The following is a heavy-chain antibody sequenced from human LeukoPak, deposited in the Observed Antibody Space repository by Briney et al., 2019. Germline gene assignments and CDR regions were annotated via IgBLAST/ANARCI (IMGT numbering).Heavy chain of an antibody. CDR3: ARASQRETYFNAFDI. CDR1: VGTFSGHY. D-gene: IGHD1-26*01. J-gene: IGHJ3*02. V-gene: IGHV4-34*01. Sequence: SETLSLTCAVYVGTFSGHYWSWIRQPPGKGLEWIGEIDHTGDSNYKSALKSRVTISVDTSKNQFSLKLNSVTAADTAVYYCARASQRETYFNAFDIWGQGTMVTVSS. CDR2: IDHTGDS.